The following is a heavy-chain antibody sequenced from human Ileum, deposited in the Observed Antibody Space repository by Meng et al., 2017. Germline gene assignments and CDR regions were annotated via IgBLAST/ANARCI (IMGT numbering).Heavy chain of an antibody. V-gene: IGHV1-2*06. D-gene: IGHD5-24*01. Sequence: QVQMEQSGAEVRKPGASVKVSCRASGYTLNGFYMHWVRQAPGQGLEWMGRINTNTGGTNYAQNFKGSITLTRDTSTVYMEVNRLRSDDTAMYYCAGRSYNYDDYFDFWGRGTLVTVSS. CDR1: GYTLNGFY. CDR3: AGRSYNYDDYFDF. CDR2: INTNTGGT. J-gene: IGHJ4*02.